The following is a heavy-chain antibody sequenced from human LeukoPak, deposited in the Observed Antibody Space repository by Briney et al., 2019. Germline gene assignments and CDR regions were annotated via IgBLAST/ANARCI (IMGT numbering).Heavy chain of an antibody. CDR3: ARRGADGKWGIQLWLRHYFDY. D-gene: IGHD5-18*01. Sequence: SEALSLTCAVYGGSFSGYYWSWIRQPPGKGLEWIGEINHRGSTNYNPSLKRRVNISVDTSKNQFSLKLSSVTAEDTAVYYCARRGADGKWGIQLWLRHYFDYWGQGTLVTVSS. J-gene: IGHJ4*02. CDR1: GGSFSGYY. V-gene: IGHV4-34*01. CDR2: INHRGST.